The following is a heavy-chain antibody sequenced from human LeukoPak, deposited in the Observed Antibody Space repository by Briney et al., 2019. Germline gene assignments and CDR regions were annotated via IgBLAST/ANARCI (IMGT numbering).Heavy chain of an antibody. D-gene: IGHD2-15*01. Sequence: GGSLRLSRAASGFTFSAYSMNWVRQAPGKGLEWVSSLSSSSTYVYYADSVKGRFTISRDNAKNSLYLQMNSLRAEDTAVYYCATVRCSGGGCLYNFDHWGQGSLVTVSS. CDR1: GFTFSAYS. CDR2: LSSSSTYV. V-gene: IGHV3-21*03. J-gene: IGHJ4*02. CDR3: ATVRCSGGGCLYNFDH.